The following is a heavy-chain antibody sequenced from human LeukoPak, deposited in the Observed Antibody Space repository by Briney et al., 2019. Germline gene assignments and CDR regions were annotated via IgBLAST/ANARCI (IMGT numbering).Heavy chain of an antibody. CDR1: GFTFSSYA. CDR2: ISGSGGST. V-gene: IGHV3-23*01. Sequence: PGGSLRLSCAASGFTFSSYAMSWVRQAPGKGLEWVSAISGSGGSTYYADSVKGRFTISRDNSKNTLYLQMNSLRAEDTAVYYCAKDQASTIFGVALGYYMDVWGKGTTVTVSS. CDR3: AKDQASTIFGVALGYYMDV. D-gene: IGHD3-3*01. J-gene: IGHJ6*03.